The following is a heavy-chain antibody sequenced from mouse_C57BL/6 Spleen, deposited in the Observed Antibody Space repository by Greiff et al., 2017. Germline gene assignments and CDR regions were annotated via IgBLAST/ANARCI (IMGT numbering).Heavy chain of an antibody. Sequence: QVPLQQSGPGLLQPSPTLSLSCSSSGFSLSTFGMGVGWIRPPSGKGLEWLAHLWWGDAKYYNPALKSRLTISNDTSKNQEFLKSGKVYTADTAEYYGARICTGAGYFDYWGQGTTLTVSS. CDR2: LWWGDAK. D-gene: IGHD4-1*01. CDR3: ARICTGAGYFDY. CDR1: GFSLSTFGMG. J-gene: IGHJ2*01. V-gene: IGHV8-8*01.